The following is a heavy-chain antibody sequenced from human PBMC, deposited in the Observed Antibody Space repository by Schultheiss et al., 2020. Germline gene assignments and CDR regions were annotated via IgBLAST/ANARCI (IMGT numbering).Heavy chain of an antibody. CDR3: ARSDDFGDYGIDY. V-gene: IGHV3-30*03. Sequence: GGSLRLSCAASGFTFSSYGMHWVRQAPGKGLEWVAVISYDGSNKYYADSVKGRFTVSRDNSKNTLYLQMNSLRAEDTAIYYCARSDDFGDYGIDYWGQGTLVTVSS. D-gene: IGHD4-17*01. CDR1: GFTFSSYG. J-gene: IGHJ4*02. CDR2: ISYDGSNK.